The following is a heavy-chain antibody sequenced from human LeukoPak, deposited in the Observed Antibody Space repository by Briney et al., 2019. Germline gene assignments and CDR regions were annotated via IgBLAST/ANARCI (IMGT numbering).Heavy chain of an antibody. Sequence: SETLSLTCVVSGGSISSNNRWSWIRQPPGKGLEWIGEINHSGSTNYNPSLKSRVTISVDTSKNQFSLKLSSVTAADTAVYYCAREIVVVPAAMFWFDPWGQGTLVTVSS. CDR3: AREIVVVPAAMFWFDP. J-gene: IGHJ5*02. V-gene: IGHV4-4*02. CDR2: INHSGST. D-gene: IGHD2-2*01. CDR1: GGSISSNNR.